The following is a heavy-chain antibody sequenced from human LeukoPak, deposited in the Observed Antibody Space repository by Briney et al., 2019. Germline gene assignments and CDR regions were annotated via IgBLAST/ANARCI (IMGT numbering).Heavy chain of an antibody. CDR1: GFTFSDHY. V-gene: IGHV3-7*01. D-gene: IGHD3-22*01. CDR3: ARDSSGYQ. Sequence: GGSLRLSCAASGFTFSDHYMDWVRQAPGKGLEWVANIKEDGSEKYYGDSVKGRFTISRDNAKNSLYLQMNSLRAEDTAVYYCARDSSGYQWGQGTLVTVSS. CDR2: IKEDGSEK. J-gene: IGHJ4*02.